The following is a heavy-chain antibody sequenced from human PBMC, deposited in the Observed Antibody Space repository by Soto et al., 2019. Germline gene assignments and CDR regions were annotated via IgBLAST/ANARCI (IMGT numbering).Heavy chain of an antibody. Sequence: SETLSLTCTVSGGSISSSSYYWGWIRQPPGKGLEWIGSIYYSGSTYYNPSLKSRVTISVDTSKNQFSLKLSSVTAADTAVYYCARQGIVVVVAAGLDWFDPWGQGTLVTVS. CDR1: GGSISSSSYY. CDR3: ARQGIVVVVAAGLDWFDP. CDR2: IYYSGST. V-gene: IGHV4-39*01. D-gene: IGHD2-15*01. J-gene: IGHJ5*02.